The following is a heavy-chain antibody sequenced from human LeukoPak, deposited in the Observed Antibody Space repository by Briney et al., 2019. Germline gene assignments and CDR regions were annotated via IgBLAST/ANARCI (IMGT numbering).Heavy chain of an antibody. J-gene: IGHJ4*02. CDR1: GGTFSSYA. V-gene: IGHV1-69*01. CDR2: IIPIFGTA. Sequence: SVKVSCKASGGTFSSYAISWVRQAPGQGLEWMGGIIPIFGTANYAQKFQGRVTITADESTSTAYMELSSLRAEDTAVYYCAREEVVVVAATRFLFDYWGQGTLVTVSS. D-gene: IGHD2-15*01. CDR3: AREEVVVVAATRFLFDY.